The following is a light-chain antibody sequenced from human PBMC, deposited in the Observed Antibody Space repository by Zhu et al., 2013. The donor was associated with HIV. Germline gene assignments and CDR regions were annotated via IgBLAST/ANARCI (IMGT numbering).Light chain of an antibody. CDR1: QSVLHSSNNKNY. CDR2: WAS. CDR3: QQYFVTPYS. Sequence: DIVMTQSPDSLAVSLGERATINCKSSQSVLHSSNNKNYLVWYQQKPGQPPKLLISWASTRESGVPDRFSGSGSGTDFTLTINNVQAEDVAVYFCQQYFVTPYSFGQGT. V-gene: IGKV4-1*01. J-gene: IGKJ2*01.